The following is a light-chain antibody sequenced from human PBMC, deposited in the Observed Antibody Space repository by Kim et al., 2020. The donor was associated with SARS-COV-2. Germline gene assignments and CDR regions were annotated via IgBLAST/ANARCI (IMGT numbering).Light chain of an antibody. CDR3: QQRSNWPPYT. Sequence: LAQVERATLSCRASQSVSSYLAWYQQKPGQAPRLLIYDASNRATGIPARCSGSGSGTDFTLTISSLEPEDFAVYYCQQRSNWPPYTFGQGTKLEI. J-gene: IGKJ2*01. CDR1: QSVSSY. CDR2: DAS. V-gene: IGKV3-11*01.